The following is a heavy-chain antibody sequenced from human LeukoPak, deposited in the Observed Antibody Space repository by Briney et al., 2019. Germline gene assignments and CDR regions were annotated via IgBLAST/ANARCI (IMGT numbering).Heavy chain of an antibody. J-gene: IGHJ4*02. CDR1: GYTFNRYG. D-gene: IGHD5-12*01. CDR2: ISGYSGKT. Sequence: GASVKVSCKASGYTFNRYGLSRVRQAPGQALEWMGWISGYSGKTNYAQKLQDRVTMTTDTSTSTAYMELRSLRSDDTAVYYCAKGYSGYAPHDYWGQGTLVTVSS. CDR3: AKGYSGYAPHDY. V-gene: IGHV1-18*01.